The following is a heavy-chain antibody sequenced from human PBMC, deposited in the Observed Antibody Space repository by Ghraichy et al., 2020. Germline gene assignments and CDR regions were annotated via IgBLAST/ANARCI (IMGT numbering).Heavy chain of an antibody. CDR2: INHSGST. Sequence: SETLSLTCAVYGGSFSGYYWSWIRQPPGKGLEWIGEINHSGSTNYNPSLKSRVTISVDTSKNQFSLKLSSVTAADTAVYYCASGITIFGVVIHWGQGTLVTVSS. CDR3: ASGITIFGVVIH. J-gene: IGHJ4*02. CDR1: GGSFSGYY. D-gene: IGHD3-3*01. V-gene: IGHV4-34*01.